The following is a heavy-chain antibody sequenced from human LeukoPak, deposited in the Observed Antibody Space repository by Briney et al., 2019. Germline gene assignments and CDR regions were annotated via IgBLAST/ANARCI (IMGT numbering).Heavy chain of an antibody. CDR1: GYCFTCYW. CDR3: ARRYSGYADY. Sequence: PGESLKISGNGSGYCFTCYWIGGVRQMPGEGGEWMEDSYPGDTDTRYSPAFQGQVTISADKSISTAYLQWSSLKASDTAMYYCARRYSGYADYWGQGTLVTVSS. V-gene: IGHV5-51*01. CDR2: SYPGDTDT. D-gene: IGHD5-12*01. J-gene: IGHJ4*02.